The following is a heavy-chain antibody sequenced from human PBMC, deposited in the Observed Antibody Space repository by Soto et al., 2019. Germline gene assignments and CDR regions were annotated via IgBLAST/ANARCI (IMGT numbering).Heavy chain of an antibody. CDR2: IYYSGST. Sequence: PSETLSLTCTVSGGSISSYYWSWIRQPPGKGLECIGYIYYSGSTHYNPSLKSRVTISVDTSKNQFSLKLSSVTAADTAVYYCARGMRVTYYDYIWGSYRPNYFDYWGQGTLVTVSS. CDR1: GGSISSYY. J-gene: IGHJ4*02. V-gene: IGHV4-59*01. D-gene: IGHD3-16*02. CDR3: ARGMRVTYYDYIWGSYRPNYFDY.